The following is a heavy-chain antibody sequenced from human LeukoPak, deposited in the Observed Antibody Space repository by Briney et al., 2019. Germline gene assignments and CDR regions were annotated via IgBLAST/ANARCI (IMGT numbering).Heavy chain of an antibody. Sequence: PGGSLRLSCAASGFTFSGYEMNWVRQAPGKGLEWVSYISGSGSHTLYADSVKGRFTISRDNAKNSLYLQMNSLRAEDTAVYYCATKVAGISHFSYWGQGTLVTVSS. CDR3: ATKVAGISHFSY. J-gene: IGHJ4*02. CDR1: GFTFSGYE. CDR2: ISGSGSHT. D-gene: IGHD6-19*01. V-gene: IGHV3-48*03.